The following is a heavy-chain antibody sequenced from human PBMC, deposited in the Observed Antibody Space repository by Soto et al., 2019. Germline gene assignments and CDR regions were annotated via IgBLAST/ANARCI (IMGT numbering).Heavy chain of an antibody. CDR3: AKELPSRLGYFQH. J-gene: IGHJ1*01. CDR2: IKQDGSEK. Sequence: GGSLRLSCAASGFTFSSYWMSWVRQAPGKGLEWVANIKQDGSEKYYVDSVKGRFTISRDNAKNSLYLQMNSLRAEDTAVYYCAKELPSRLGYFQHWGQGTLVTVSS. D-gene: IGHD2-15*01. CDR1: GFTFSSYW. V-gene: IGHV3-7*04.